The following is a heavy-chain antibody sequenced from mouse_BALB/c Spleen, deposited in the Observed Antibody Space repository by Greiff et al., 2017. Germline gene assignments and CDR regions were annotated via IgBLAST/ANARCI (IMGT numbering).Heavy chain of an antibody. V-gene: IGHV5-6-5*01. Sequence: EVKLVESGGGLVKPGGSLKLSCAASGFTFSSYAMSWVRQTPEKRLEWVASISSGGSTYYPDSVKGRFTISRDNARNILYLQMSSLRSEDTAMYYCARESIYYGNYGDYFDYWGQGTTLTVSS. D-gene: IGHD2-1*01. J-gene: IGHJ2*01. CDR3: ARESIYYGNYGDYFDY. CDR1: GFTFSSYA. CDR2: ISSGGST.